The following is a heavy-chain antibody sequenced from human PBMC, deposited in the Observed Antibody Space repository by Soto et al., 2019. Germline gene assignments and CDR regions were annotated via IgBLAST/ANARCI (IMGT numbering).Heavy chain of an antibody. Sequence: HPWGSLRLSCAASGVTFSSYGMHWVRQAPGKGLEWVAVIWYDGSNKYYADSVKGRFTISRDNSKNTLYLQMNSLRAEDTAVYYCAREQWLGLNEGIDYWGQGTLVTVSS. CDR1: GVTFSSYG. J-gene: IGHJ4*02. V-gene: IGHV3-33*01. CDR3: AREQWLGLNEGIDY. D-gene: IGHD6-19*01. CDR2: IWYDGSNK.